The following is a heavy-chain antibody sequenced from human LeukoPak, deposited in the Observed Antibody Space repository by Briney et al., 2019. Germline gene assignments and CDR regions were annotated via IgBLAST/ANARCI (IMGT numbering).Heavy chain of an antibody. Sequence: ASVKVSCKASGYTFTSYGISWVRQAPGQGLEWMGWIGAYNGSTNYAQKLQGRVTMTTDTSTSTAYMELRSLRSDDTAVYYCARDYLPTRDFWSGYYYYYYYYMDVWGKGTTVTVSS. CDR2: IGAYNGST. J-gene: IGHJ6*03. CDR1: GYTFTSYG. V-gene: IGHV1-18*01. CDR3: ARDYLPTRDFWSGYYYYYYYYMDV. D-gene: IGHD3-3*01.